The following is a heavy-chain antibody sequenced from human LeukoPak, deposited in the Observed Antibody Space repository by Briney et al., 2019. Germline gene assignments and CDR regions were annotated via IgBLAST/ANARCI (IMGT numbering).Heavy chain of an antibody. CDR1: GYTFTSYG. V-gene: IGHV1-18*01. D-gene: IGHD2-2*01. Sequence: ASVKVSCKASGYTFTSYGISWVRQAPGQGLEWMGWISACNGNTNYAQKLQGRVTMTTDTSTSTAYMELRSLRSDDTAVYYCARDTDIVVVPAAPGYWGQGTLVTVSS. CDR3: ARDTDIVVVPAAPGY. CDR2: ISACNGNT. J-gene: IGHJ4*02.